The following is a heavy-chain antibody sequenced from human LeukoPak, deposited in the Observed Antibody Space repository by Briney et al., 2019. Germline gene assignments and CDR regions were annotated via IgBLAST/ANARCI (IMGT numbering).Heavy chain of an antibody. CDR2: IYYSGST. D-gene: IGHD1-1*01. Sequence: SGPALVKPTQTLTLTCTFSGFSLTSSGMCVSWIRQPPGKGLEWIGYIYYSGSTNYNPSLKSRVTISVDTSKNQFSLKLSSVTAADTAVYYCARVRYSRWNEGWFDPWGQGTLVTVSS. CDR3: ARVRYSRWNEGWFDP. CDR1: GFSLTSSGMC. V-gene: IGHV4-61*08. J-gene: IGHJ5*02.